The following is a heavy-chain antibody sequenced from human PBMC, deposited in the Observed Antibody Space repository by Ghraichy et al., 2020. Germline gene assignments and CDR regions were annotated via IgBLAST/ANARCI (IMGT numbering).Heavy chain of an antibody. Sequence: SETLSLTCTVSGGSISSYYWSWIRQPPGKGLEWIGYIYYSGSTNYNPSLKSRVTISVDTSKNQFSLKLSSVTAADTAVYYCARAPIAAAGLYYFDYWGQGTLVTVSS. CDR1: GGSISSYY. J-gene: IGHJ4*02. V-gene: IGHV4-59*01. CDR2: IYYSGST. D-gene: IGHD6-13*01. CDR3: ARAPIAAAGLYYFDY.